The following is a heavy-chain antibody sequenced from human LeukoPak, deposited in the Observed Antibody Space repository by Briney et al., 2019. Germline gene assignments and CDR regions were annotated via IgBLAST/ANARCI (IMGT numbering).Heavy chain of an antibody. J-gene: IGHJ4*02. Sequence: PGGSLRLSCAASGFTFSGYGMHWVRQAPGKGLEWVAVISSDGSNKYYADSVKGRFTISRDNSKSTLYVQMNSLRAEDTAVYYCAFCGGDCYTFVDYWGQGTLVTVSS. D-gene: IGHD2-21*02. CDR2: ISSDGSNK. CDR3: AFCGGDCYTFVDY. CDR1: GFTFSGYG. V-gene: IGHV3-30*03.